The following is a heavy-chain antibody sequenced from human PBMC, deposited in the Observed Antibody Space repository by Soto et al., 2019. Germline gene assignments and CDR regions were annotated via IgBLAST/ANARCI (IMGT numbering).Heavy chain of an antibody. CDR3: ARDRTYYYGSGSYPLVARGFDP. J-gene: IGHJ5*02. V-gene: IGHV4-30-4*01. Sequence: SETLSLTCTVSGGSISSGDYYWSWIRQPPGKGLEWIGYIYYSGSTYYNPSLKSRVTMSVDTSKNQFSLKLSSVTAADTAVYYCARDRTYYYGSGSYPLVARGFDPWGQGTLVTVSS. CDR2: IYYSGST. D-gene: IGHD3-10*01. CDR1: GGSISSGDYY.